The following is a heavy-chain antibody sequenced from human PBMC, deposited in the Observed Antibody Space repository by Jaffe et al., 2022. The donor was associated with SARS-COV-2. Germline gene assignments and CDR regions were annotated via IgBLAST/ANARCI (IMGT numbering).Heavy chain of an antibody. D-gene: IGHD4-17*01. J-gene: IGHJ2*01. CDR2: LSGSGGTT. V-gene: IGHV3-23*01. CDR3: AKLATVVTLGRFDWYFDL. CDR1: GFTFSSYA. Sequence: EVQLLESGGGLVQPGGSLRLSCVASGFTFSSYAMSWVRQAPGKGLEWVSALSGSGGTTYYTDSVKGRFTISRDTSKNTLYLQMNSLRAEDTAVYYCAKLATVVTLGRFDWYFDLWGRGTLVTVSS.